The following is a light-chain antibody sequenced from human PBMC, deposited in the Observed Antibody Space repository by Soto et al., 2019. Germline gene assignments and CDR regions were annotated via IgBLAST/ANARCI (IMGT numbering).Light chain of an antibody. V-gene: IGKV3-15*01. CDR3: QQYNNWLYT. Sequence: EIVMTQSPATLSVSPGERATLSCRASQSVSKLAWYQQKPGQAPRLLIYGASTRATGIPARFSGSGSGTEFTLTISSLQSEDCAVYYCQQYNNWLYTFGPGTKLEIK. CDR2: GAS. CDR1: QSVSK. J-gene: IGKJ2*01.